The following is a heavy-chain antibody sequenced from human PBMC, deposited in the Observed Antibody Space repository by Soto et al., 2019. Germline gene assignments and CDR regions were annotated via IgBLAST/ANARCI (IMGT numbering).Heavy chain of an antibody. CDR1: GGCISSYY. CDR3: ARALSERITIFVVVSRSYGMDV. J-gene: IGHJ6*02. V-gene: IGHV4-59*01. D-gene: IGHD3-3*01. CDR2: IYYSEST. Sequence: SETLSFACTVSGGCISSYYWRWIRQHPGKGLEWVGYIYYSESTNYNPSLKSRVTISVDTSKNQFSLKLSSVTAADRAVYYCARALSERITIFVVVSRSYGMDVWGQGTTVTVYS.